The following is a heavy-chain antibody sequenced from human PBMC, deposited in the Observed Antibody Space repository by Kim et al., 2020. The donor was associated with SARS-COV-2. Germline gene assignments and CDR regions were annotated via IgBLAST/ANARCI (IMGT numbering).Heavy chain of an antibody. CDR1: GFTFSSYG. CDR2: IGYDGSNK. CDR3: ARDVSSSPGHCYYYGMDV. J-gene: IGHJ6*02. Sequence: GGSLRLSCAASGFTFSSYGMHWVRQAPGKGLEWVAVIGYDGSNKYYADSVKGRFTISRDNSKNTLYLQMNSLRAEDTAVYYCARDVSSSPGHCYYYGMDVWGQGTTVTVSS. V-gene: IGHV3-33*01. D-gene: IGHD6-6*01.